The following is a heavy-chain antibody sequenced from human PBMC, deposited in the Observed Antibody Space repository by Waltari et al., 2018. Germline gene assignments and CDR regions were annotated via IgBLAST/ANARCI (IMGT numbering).Heavy chain of an antibody. CDR1: GFTFSRYE. V-gene: IGHV3-48*03. CDR2: ISSSSSLI. Sequence: EVQLVESGGGLVQPGDSLRLSCAASGFTFSRYEMNWVRQAPGKGLEWSSYISSSSSLIYYADSVKGRFTISRDNAKNSLFLQMNSLRAEDTAVYYCARGGSYGDYSRCDYWGQGTLVTVSS. D-gene: IGHD4-17*01. CDR3: ARGGSYGDYSRCDY. J-gene: IGHJ4*02.